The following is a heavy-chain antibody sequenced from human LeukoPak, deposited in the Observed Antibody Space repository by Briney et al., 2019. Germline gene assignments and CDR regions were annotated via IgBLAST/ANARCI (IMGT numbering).Heavy chain of an antibody. CDR2: IKPNSGGI. J-gene: IGHJ4*02. Sequence: EASVKVSCKASGYTFTGYYMHWVRQAPGQGLEWMAWIKPNSGGINYAQKFQGRVTMTRDTSISTAYMELSRLKSDDTAVYYCVRGGEGSCWYVSGFDYWGQGTLVTVSS. CDR3: VRGGEGSCWYVSGFDY. D-gene: IGHD6-13*01. V-gene: IGHV1-2*02. CDR1: GYTFTGYY.